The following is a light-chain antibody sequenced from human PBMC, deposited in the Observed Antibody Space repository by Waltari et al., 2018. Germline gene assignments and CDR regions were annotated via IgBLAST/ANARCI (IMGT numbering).Light chain of an antibody. J-gene: IGLJ2*01. CDR1: HTDVGASNY. CDR2: EVS. Sequence: QSALTQPAPVSGSPGQSTPIPCTGTHTDVGASNYVPCFQQHPGKAPKLILYEVSNRPSGVSDRFSGSKSGNTASLTISGLQAEDDADYYCNSYTSSSSLDGSVVFGGGTKVTVL. CDR3: NSYTSSSSLDGSVV. V-gene: IGLV2-14*01.